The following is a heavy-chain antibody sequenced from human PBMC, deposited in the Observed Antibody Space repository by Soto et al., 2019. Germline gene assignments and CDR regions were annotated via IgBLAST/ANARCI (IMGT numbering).Heavy chain of an antibody. CDR2: LYGHGDT. CDR3: AGYGGNSV. D-gene: IGHD4-17*01. Sequence: PGGSLRLSCAASGFTFSSYPMSWVRQATGKGLEWVSVLYGHGDTYYADSVKGRFTISRDNSKNTVYLQMNSLRVEDTAVYYCAGYGGNSVWGHGTQVTVSS. J-gene: IGHJ4*01. CDR1: GFTFSSYP. V-gene: IGHV3-53*01.